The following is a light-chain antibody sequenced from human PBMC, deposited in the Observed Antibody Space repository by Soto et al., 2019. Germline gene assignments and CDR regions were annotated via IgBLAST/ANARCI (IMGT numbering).Light chain of an antibody. Sequence: QSVLTQPASVSGSPGQSITISCTGTSSDVGSYNLVSWYQQHPGQAPKLMIYEGSKRPSGVSNRFSGSKSGNTASLTISGLQAEDEADYYCCSYACSSTYVVFGGGTKLTVL. CDR2: EGS. CDR3: CSYACSSTYVV. CDR1: SSDVGSYNL. V-gene: IGLV2-23*01. J-gene: IGLJ2*01.